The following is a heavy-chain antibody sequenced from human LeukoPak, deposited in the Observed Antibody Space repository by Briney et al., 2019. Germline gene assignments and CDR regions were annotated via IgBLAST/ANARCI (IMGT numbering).Heavy chain of an antibody. CDR2: IIPIFGTA. CDR3: ARGFIVGATTLEFDY. CDR1: GGTFSSYA. V-gene: IGHV1-69*05. J-gene: IGHJ4*02. D-gene: IGHD1-26*01. Sequence: ASVKVSCKASGGTFSSYAISWVRQAPGQGLGWMGGIIPIFGTANYAQKFQGRVTITTDESTSTAYMELSSLRSEDTAVYYCARGFIVGATTLEFDYWGQGTLVTVSS.